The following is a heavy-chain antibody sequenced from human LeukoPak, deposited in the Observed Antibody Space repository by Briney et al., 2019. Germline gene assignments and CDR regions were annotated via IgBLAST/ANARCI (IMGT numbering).Heavy chain of an antibody. CDR3: VREGVHSGSYPFEY. CDR1: GFTFTSYT. D-gene: IGHD1-26*01. J-gene: IGHJ4*02. Sequence: PGGPLRLSCAASGFTFTSYTLHWVRQAPGKGLEWVAVIAWDGSKKFYADSVKGRFAISRDISKNTLYLQMNSLRPEDTAVYYCVREGVHSGSYPFEYWGQGTLVTVSS. CDR2: IAWDGSKK. V-gene: IGHV3-30*01.